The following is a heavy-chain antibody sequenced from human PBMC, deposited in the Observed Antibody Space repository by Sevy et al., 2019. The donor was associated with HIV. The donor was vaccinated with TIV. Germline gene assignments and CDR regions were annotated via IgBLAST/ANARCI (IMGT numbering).Heavy chain of an antibody. J-gene: IGHJ4*02. CDR1: GFTVSSNY. D-gene: IGHD5-18*01. V-gene: IGHV3-53*01. Sequence: GGSLRLSCVASGFTVSSNYMSWVRQAPGKGLECVSSIYSGGGTYYADSVKGRFTISRDNSKNTLFLEMNSLRAEDTAVYYCARDVDRGYSYGYSPFDYWGQGTLVTVSS. CDR3: ARDVDRGYSYGYSPFDY. CDR2: IYSGGGT.